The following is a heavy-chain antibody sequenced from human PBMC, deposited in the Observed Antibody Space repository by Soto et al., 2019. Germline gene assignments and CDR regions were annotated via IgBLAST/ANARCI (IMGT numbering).Heavy chain of an antibody. J-gene: IGHJ4*02. CDR3: ATASTKRALDY. CDR2: VIPILGII. Sequence: QVQLVQSGAEVKKPGSSVKVSCKASGGTFSNSFISWARQAPGQGLEWMGRVIPILGIITYAQNFQGRVTITADQSTSTVYMELTILRSDDTAVYYCATASTKRALDYWGQGTLVTVSS. V-gene: IGHV1-69*02. CDR1: GGTFSNSF.